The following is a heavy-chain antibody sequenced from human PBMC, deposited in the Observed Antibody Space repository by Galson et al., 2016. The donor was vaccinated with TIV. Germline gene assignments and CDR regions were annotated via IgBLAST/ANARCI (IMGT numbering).Heavy chain of an antibody. V-gene: IGHV1-69*01. D-gene: IGHD5-18*01. J-gene: IGHJ6*02. CDR2: IIPLFRTT. CDR1: GDTFSSYV. Sequence: SCKASGDTFSSYVFNWVRLAPGQGLEWMGGIIPLFRTTNYAQKFQGRVTITADESTNTAYMELNSLKYGDTAVYYCASDRNTAFDTYHQYYGVDVWGQGTTVTVSS. CDR3: ASDRNTAFDTYHQYYGVDV.